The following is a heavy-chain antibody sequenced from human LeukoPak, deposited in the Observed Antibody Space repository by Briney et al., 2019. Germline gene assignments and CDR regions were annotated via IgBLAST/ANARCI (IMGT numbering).Heavy chain of an antibody. J-gene: IGHJ4*02. Sequence: WASVKVSCKASGYTFTSYDINWVRQATGQGLEWMGWMNPNSGNTGYAQKFQGRVTMTRNTSISTAYMELSSLRSEDTAVYYCARGRTPFWSGSSEYWGQGTLVTVSS. CDR1: GYTFTSYD. CDR2: MNPNSGNT. V-gene: IGHV1-8*01. D-gene: IGHD3-3*01. CDR3: ARGRTPFWSGSSEY.